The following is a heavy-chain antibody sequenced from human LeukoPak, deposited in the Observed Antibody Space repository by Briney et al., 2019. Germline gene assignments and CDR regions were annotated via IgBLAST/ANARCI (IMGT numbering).Heavy chain of an antibody. V-gene: IGHV3-48*01. CDR2: ISSSSSTI. Sequence: AGGSLRLSCAASGFTFSSYSMNWVRQAPGKGLEWVSYISSSSSTIYYADSVKGRFTISRDDAKNSLYLQMNSLRAEDTAVYCCARGGSLNFDYWGQGTLVTVSS. J-gene: IGHJ4*02. CDR1: GFTFSSYS. D-gene: IGHD1-26*01. CDR3: ARGGSLNFDY.